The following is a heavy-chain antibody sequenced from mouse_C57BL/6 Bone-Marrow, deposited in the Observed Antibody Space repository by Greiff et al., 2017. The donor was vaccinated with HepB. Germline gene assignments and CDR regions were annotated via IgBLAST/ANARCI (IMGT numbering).Heavy chain of an antibody. Sequence: EVQLQESGGGLVKPGGSLKLSCAASGFTFSDYGMHWVRQAPEKGLEWVAYISSGSSTIYYADTVKGRFTISRDNAKNTLFLQMTSLRTEDTAMYYCAREFAYWGQGTLVTVSA. J-gene: IGHJ3*01. CDR1: GFTFSDYG. CDR2: ISSGSSTI. CDR3: AREFAY. V-gene: IGHV5-17*01.